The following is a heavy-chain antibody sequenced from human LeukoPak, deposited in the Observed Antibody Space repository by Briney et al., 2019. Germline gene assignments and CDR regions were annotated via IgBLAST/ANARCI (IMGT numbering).Heavy chain of an antibody. D-gene: IGHD2-15*01. J-gene: IGHJ4*02. V-gene: IGHV1-2*04. CDR1: GYTFTGYY. Sequence: ASVKVSCTASGYTFTGYYMHWVRQAPGQGLEWMGWINPNSGGTNYAQKFQGWVTMTRDTSISTAYMELSRLRSDDTAVYYCARQADCSGGSCYSWDYWGQGTLVTVSS. CDR3: ARQADCSGGSCYSWDY. CDR2: INPNSGGT.